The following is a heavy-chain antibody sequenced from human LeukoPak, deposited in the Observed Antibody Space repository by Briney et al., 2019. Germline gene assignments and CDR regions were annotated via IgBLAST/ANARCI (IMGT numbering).Heavy chain of an antibody. CDR1: GASITSNW. J-gene: IGHJ4*02. CDR3: ASQVGSSSSWYYFDY. CDR2: IHHSASP. D-gene: IGHD6-13*01. Sequence: KPSETLSLTCAVSGASITSNWWSWVRQSPGKGLEWIGEIHHSASPNYNTSLKSRVTLSLDKSQNQFSLKVTSVTAADTAVYYCASQVGSSSSWYYFDYWGQGTLVTVSS. V-gene: IGHV4-4*02.